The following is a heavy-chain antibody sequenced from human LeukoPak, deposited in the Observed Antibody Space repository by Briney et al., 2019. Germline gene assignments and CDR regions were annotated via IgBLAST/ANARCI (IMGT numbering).Heavy chain of an antibody. D-gene: IGHD3-10*01. V-gene: IGHV3-48*01. CDR1: GFTFSSYS. CDR3: AKDMVRGLPFDP. J-gene: IGHJ5*02. Sequence: PGGSLRLSCAASGFTFSSYSMNWVRQAPGKGLEWVSYISSSSSTIYYADSVKGRFTISRDNSKNTLYLQMNSLRAEDTAVYCCAKDMVRGLPFDPWGQGTLVTVSS. CDR2: ISSSSSTI.